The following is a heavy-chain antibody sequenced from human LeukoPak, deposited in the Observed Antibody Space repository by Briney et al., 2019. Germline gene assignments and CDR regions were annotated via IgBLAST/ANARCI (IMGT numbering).Heavy chain of an antibody. V-gene: IGHV3-48*01. CDR3: AREHYYYYYMDV. Sequence: PGGSLRLSCAASGFTFSSYSMNWVRQAPGKGLEWVSYISSSSSTIYYADSVKGRFTTSRDNAKNSLYLQMNSLRAEDTAVYYCAREHYYYYYMDVWGKGTTVTVSS. CDR2: ISSSSSTI. CDR1: GFTFSSYS. J-gene: IGHJ6*03.